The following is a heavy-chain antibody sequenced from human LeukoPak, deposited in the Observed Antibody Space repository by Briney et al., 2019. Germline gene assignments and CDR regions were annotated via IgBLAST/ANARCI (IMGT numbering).Heavy chain of an antibody. Sequence: PGGSLRLSCAASGFTFSSYGMSWVRQAPGKGLEWVSVIYSGGSIYYADSVKGRFIISRDNSKNTLYLQMNSLRAEDTAVYYCARGDYHSKFDFWGQGTLVTVSS. CDR2: IYSGGSI. CDR3: ARGDYHSKFDF. D-gene: IGHD4-17*01. CDR1: GFTFSSYG. J-gene: IGHJ4*02. V-gene: IGHV3-66*01.